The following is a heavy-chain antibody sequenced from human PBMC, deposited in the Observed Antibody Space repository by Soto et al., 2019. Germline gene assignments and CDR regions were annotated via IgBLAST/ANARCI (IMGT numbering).Heavy chain of an antibody. D-gene: IGHD3-3*01. CDR1: DYPFTSYG. CDR2: ISPYNGNT. CDR3: ARKYDFWTVDGMDV. Sequence: ASVKVSCKTSDYPFTSYGINWVRQAPGQGLEWMGWISPYNGNTDYAPKFQDRLTMTTDTSTSTAYMELRSLRSDDTAVYYCARKYDFWTVDGMDVWGQGTAVTVSS. V-gene: IGHV1-18*01. J-gene: IGHJ6*02.